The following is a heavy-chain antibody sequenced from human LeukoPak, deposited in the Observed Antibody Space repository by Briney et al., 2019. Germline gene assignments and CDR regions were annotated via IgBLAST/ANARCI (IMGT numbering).Heavy chain of an antibody. Sequence: GGSLRLSCAASGFTVSGTHMSWVRQAPGKVLEWVSAMYTGGTTYYADSVMGRFTVSRDNSRNTVFLHMNSLRVDDTAVYYCAKDEATSGGGLASWGQGTLVTVSS. D-gene: IGHD3-16*01. J-gene: IGHJ4*02. CDR1: GFTVSGTH. CDR3: AKDEATSGGGLAS. CDR2: MYTGGTT. V-gene: IGHV3-53*01.